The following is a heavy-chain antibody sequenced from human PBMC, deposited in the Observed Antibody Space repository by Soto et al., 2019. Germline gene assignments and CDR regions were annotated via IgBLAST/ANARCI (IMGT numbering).Heavy chain of an antibody. V-gene: IGHV4-39*01. J-gene: IGHJ6*02. Sequence: SEMLSLTCTVSGGSISSSSYYWGWIRQPPGKGLEWIGSIYYSGSTYYNPSLKSRVTISVDTSKNQFSLKLSSVTAADTAVYYCGFGYYYYGMNVWGQGTTVTVSS. CDR3: GFGYYYYGMNV. CDR2: IYYSGST. CDR1: GGSISSSSYY. D-gene: IGHD3-16*01.